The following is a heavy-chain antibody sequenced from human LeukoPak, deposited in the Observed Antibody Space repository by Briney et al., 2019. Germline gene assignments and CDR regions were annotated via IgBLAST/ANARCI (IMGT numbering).Heavy chain of an antibody. J-gene: IGHJ3*02. D-gene: IGHD4-17*01. V-gene: IGHV3-21*01. CDR2: ISSSSSYI. Sequence: GGSLRLSCAASGFTFSSYSMNWVRQAPGKGLEWVSSISSSSSYIYYADSVKGRFTISRDNAKNSLYLQMNSLRAEDTAVYYCARRDYGDYVSAFEIWGQGTMVTVSS. CDR1: GFTFSSYS. CDR3: ARRDYGDYVSAFEI.